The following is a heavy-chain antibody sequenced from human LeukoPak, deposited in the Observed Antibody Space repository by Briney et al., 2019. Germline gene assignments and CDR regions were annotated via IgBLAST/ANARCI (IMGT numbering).Heavy chain of an antibody. CDR1: GFTFSSYS. D-gene: IGHD5-18*01. J-gene: IGHJ3*02. CDR2: ISGSGGST. Sequence: GGSLRLSCAASGFTFSSYSMSWVRQAAGKGLEWVSGISGSGGSTYYADSVKGRFTISRDNSKNTLYLQMNSLRAEDTAVYYCAKDGRYSDGPEPAFDIWGQGTMVTVSS. CDR3: AKDGRYSDGPEPAFDI. V-gene: IGHV3-23*01.